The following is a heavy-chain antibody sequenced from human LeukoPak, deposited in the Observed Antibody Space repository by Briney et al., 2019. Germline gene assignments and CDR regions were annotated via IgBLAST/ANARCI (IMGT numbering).Heavy chain of an antibody. V-gene: IGHV4-34*01. Sequence: SETLSLTCAVYGGSFSGYYWSWIRQPPGKGLEWIGEINHSGSTNYNPSLKSRVTISVDTSKNQFSLKLSSVAAADTAVYYCARGPRPVKLGYWGQGTLVTVSS. CDR3: ARGPRPVKLGY. D-gene: IGHD3-10*01. CDR2: INHSGST. CDR1: GGSFSGYY. J-gene: IGHJ4*02.